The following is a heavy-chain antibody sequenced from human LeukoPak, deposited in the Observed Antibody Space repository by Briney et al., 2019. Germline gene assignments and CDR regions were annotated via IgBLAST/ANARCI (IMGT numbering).Heavy chain of an antibody. CDR2: IYYSGST. Sequence: SETLSLTCTVSGGSISSYYWSWIRQPPGKGLEWIGYIYYSGSTNYNPSLKSRVTISVDTSKNQFSLNLISVTAADTAVYYCARQAQYTFGYYYFDYWGLGTLVTVSS. V-gene: IGHV4-59*08. CDR3: ARQAQYTFGYYYFDY. D-gene: IGHD5-18*01. CDR1: GGSISSYY. J-gene: IGHJ4*02.